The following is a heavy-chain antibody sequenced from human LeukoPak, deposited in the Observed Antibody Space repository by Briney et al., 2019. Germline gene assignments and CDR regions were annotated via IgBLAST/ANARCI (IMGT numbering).Heavy chain of an antibody. D-gene: IGHD3-10*01. J-gene: IGHJ6*03. CDR3: ARVKGNYYYYYMDV. Sequence: SETLPLTCTVSGGSISSYYWSWIRQPPGKGLEWIGYIYYSGSTNYNPSLKSRVTISVDTSKNQFSLKLSSVTAADTAVYYCARVKGNYYYYYMDVWGKGTTVTVSS. CDR2: IYYSGST. V-gene: IGHV4-59*08. CDR1: GGSISSYY.